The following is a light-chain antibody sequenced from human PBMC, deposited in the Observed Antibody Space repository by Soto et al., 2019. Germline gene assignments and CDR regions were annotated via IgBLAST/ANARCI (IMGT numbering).Light chain of an antibody. V-gene: IGKV3-20*01. CDR2: DAS. Sequence: EIVLTPSPGTLSLSPGESATLSCRASQSVSSSYLAWYQQKPGQAPRLLFYDASSRATGIPDRFSGRGSGTDFTLTITRLEPEDFAVCYCQQYSSSPLTFGQGTKV. CDR1: QSVSSSY. CDR3: QQYSSSPLT. J-gene: IGKJ1*01.